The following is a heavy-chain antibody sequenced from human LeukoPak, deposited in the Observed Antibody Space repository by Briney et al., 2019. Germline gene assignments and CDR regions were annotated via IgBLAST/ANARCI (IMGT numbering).Heavy chain of an antibody. CDR1: GFTFSSYE. D-gene: IGHD6-6*01. J-gene: IGHJ4*02. CDR2: ISSSGSTI. CDR3: ARPIDYSRSCFDY. Sequence: GGSLRLSCAASGFTFSSYEMNWVRQAPGKGLEWVSYISSSGSTIYYADSVKGRFTTSRDNAKNSLYLQMNSLRAEDTAVYYCARPIDYSRSCFDYWGQGTLVTVSS. V-gene: IGHV3-48*03.